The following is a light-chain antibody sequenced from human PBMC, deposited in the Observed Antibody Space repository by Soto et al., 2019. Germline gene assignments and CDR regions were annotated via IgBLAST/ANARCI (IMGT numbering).Light chain of an antibody. CDR3: QSFDTGLTGPI. CDR2: NNT. Sequence: QSVLTQPPSVSAAPGQRVTISCNGSNSNIGPHYEVHWYQQFPGTAPKLLISNNTNRPSGVPDRFSGSRSGTSASLAITGLQSEDEADYYCQSFDTGLTGPILGIGTKLTVL. CDR1: NSNIGPHYE. J-gene: IGLJ2*01. V-gene: IGLV1-40*01.